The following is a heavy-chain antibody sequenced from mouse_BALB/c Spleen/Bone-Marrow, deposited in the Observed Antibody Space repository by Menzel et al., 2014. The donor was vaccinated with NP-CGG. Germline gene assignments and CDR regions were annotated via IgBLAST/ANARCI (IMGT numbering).Heavy chain of an antibody. J-gene: IGHJ3*01. Sequence: VKLMESGPGLVAPSQGLSITCTVSGFSLISYGVHWVRQPPGRGLEWLGVIWAGGTTSYNSALMSRLSISKDNSKSQVFLKMNGLQTDDTAIYYCARDSDYGSTLFAYWGQGTLVTVSA. V-gene: IGHV2-9*02. CDR2: IWAGGTT. D-gene: IGHD1-1*01. CDR3: ARDSDYGSTLFAY. CDR1: GFSLISYG.